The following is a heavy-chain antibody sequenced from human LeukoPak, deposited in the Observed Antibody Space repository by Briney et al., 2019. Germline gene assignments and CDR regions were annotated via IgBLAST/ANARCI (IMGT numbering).Heavy chain of an antibody. CDR1: GFTFSSYA. J-gene: IGHJ5*02. CDR3: ARRSDSGGYGWFDP. V-gene: IGHV3-23*01. D-gene: IGHD1-26*01. Sequence: PGGSLRLSCAASGFTFSSYAMSWVRQAPGKGLEWVSAISGSGGSTYYADSVKGRFTISRDNSKNTLYLQMNSLRAEDTAVYYCARRSDSGGYGWFDPWGQGTLVTVSS. CDR2: ISGSGGST.